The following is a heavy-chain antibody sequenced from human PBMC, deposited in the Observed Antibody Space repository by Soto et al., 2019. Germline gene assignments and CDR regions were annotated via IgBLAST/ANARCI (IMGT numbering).Heavy chain of an antibody. D-gene: IGHD1-26*01. CDR3: ARREIQGPIDY. Sequence: QVQLQESGPGLVKPSDTLSLTCAVSGYSISSSNWWGWIRQPPGKGLEWIGYIYYSGTTYYNPSRQPRVTLSVNTSKTRSYLKLTSVTAVDTAVYYCARREIQGPIDYWGQGTLVTVAS. J-gene: IGHJ4*02. V-gene: IGHV4-28*01. CDR2: IYYSGTT. CDR1: GYSISSSNW.